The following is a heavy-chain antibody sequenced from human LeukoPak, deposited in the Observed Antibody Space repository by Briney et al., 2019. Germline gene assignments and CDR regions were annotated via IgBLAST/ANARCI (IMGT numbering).Heavy chain of an antibody. V-gene: IGHV4-59*08. CDR2: IYYSGST. CDR3: ARRPAARGHWFDP. D-gene: IGHD6-6*01. J-gene: IGHJ5*02. CDR1: GGSISSYY. Sequence: PSETLSLTCTVSGGSISSYYWSWIRQPPGKGLEWIGYIYYSGSTNYNPSLKSRVTISVDTSKNQFSLKLSSVIAADTAVYYCARRPAARGHWFDPWGQGTLVTVSS.